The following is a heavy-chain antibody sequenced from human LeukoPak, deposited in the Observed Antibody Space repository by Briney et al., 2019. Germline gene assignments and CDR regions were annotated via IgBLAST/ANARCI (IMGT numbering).Heavy chain of an antibody. V-gene: IGHV4-59*01. D-gene: IGHD4-17*01. CDR1: GDSLNSYY. Sequence: PSETLSLTRTVSGDSLNSYYWNWIRQPPGKGLEWIGYIYYSGNTHYNPSLKSRVTISVDMSKNQFSLNLSSVTAADTAVYYCARLGNDYGELDYWGQGTLVTVSS. CDR2: IYYSGNT. CDR3: ARLGNDYGELDY. J-gene: IGHJ4*02.